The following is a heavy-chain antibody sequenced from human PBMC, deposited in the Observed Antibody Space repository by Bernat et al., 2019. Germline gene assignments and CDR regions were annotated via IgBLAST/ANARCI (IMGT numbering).Heavy chain of an antibody. Sequence: EVQLVESGGGLVQPGGSLRLSCAASGFTFSSYSMNWVRQAPGKGLEWVGRIKTRTDGATTDYVAPVKGRFTISRDDSENTLYLQMNSLKTEDTAVYYCATEGVTGTHFDYWGQGTLVTVSS. D-gene: IGHD1-20*01. CDR1: GFTFSSYS. CDR3: ATEGVTGTHFDY. CDR2: IKTRTDGATT. V-gene: IGHV3-15*01. J-gene: IGHJ4*02.